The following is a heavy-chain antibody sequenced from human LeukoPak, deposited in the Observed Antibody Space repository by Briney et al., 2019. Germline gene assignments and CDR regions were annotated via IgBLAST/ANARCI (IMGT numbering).Heavy chain of an antibody. D-gene: IGHD3-9*01. Sequence: PGGSLRLSCAASGFTFSSYSMNWVRQAPGKGLEWVSSISSSSSYIYYADSVKGRFTISRDNAKNSLYLQMNSLRAEDTAVYYCARDASSLKDDILTGYFPIYFDYWGQGTLVTVSS. CDR1: GFTFSSYS. J-gene: IGHJ4*02. CDR3: ARDASSLKDDILTGYFPIYFDY. CDR2: ISSSSSYI. V-gene: IGHV3-21*01.